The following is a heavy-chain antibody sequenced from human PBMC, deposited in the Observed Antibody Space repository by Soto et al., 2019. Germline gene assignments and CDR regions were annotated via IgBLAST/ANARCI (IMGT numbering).Heavy chain of an antibody. CDR2: ISGSGSRT. V-gene: IGHV3-23*01. CDR1: GFNFNNYG. D-gene: IGHD3-3*01. J-gene: IGHJ4*02. Sequence: GGSLRLSCAASGFNFNNYGMNWVRQAPGRGLEWVSGISGSGSRTDYADSVKGRFTISRDNTKNTLYLQMNSLRADDTAVYFCARRNVGVLTDYWGPGTLVTVSS. CDR3: ARRNVGVLTDY.